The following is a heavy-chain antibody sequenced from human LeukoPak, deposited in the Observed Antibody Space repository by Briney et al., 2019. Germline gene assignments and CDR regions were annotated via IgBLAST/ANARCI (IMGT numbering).Heavy chain of an antibody. Sequence: PGGSLRLSCAASGFTFSSYSMNWVRQAPGKGLEWVSSISSSSSYIYYADSVKGRFTISRDNAKNSLYLQMNSLRAEDTAVYYCTRGSTVRGAKYFFDYWGQGTLVTVSS. J-gene: IGHJ4*02. CDR3: TRGSTVRGAKYFFDY. CDR1: GFTFSSYS. D-gene: IGHD3-10*01. CDR2: ISSSSSYI. V-gene: IGHV3-21*01.